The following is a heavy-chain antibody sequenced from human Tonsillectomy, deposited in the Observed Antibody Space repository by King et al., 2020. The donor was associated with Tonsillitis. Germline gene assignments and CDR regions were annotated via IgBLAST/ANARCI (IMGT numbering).Heavy chain of an antibody. CDR3: TKGNQWLVRDSWFDP. Sequence: QLVVSGGGLVQPGGSLRLSCAASEFTFSSYAMNWFRQAPGKGLEWVSGISGSGGRIYYADSVKGRFTISRDNPKNTLYLRMNSLRAEDTAIYYWTKGNQWLVRDSWFDPWGQGALVTVST. J-gene: IGHJ5*02. V-gene: IGHV3-23*04. CDR2: ISGSGGRI. CDR1: EFTFSSYA. D-gene: IGHD6-19*01.